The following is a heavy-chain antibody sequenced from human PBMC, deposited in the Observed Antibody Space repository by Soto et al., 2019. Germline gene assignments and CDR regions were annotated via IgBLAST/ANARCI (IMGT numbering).Heavy chain of an antibody. CDR3: ARARYCSGASCYPESDY. D-gene: IGHD2-15*01. CDR2: IWCDGTNK. CDR1: GFTFSSYG. V-gene: IGHV3-33*01. J-gene: IGHJ4*02. Sequence: GGSLRLSCAASGFTFSSYGMQWVRQAPGEGLDWVAAIWCDGTNKYYADSVKGRFTISRDNSKNTLYLQMNSLRAEDTAVYYCARARYCSGASCYPESDYWGQGTLVTVSS.